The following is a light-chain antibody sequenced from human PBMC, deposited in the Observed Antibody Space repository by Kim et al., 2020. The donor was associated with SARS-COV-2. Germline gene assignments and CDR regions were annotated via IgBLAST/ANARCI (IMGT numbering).Light chain of an antibody. CDR2: GAS. CDR3: QQYNNWPPIT. V-gene: IGKV3-15*01. CDR1: QSVRSS. J-gene: IGKJ5*01. Sequence: SPGERAPLSCRASQSVRSSLAWYQQKPGQAPRLLIYGASTRATGIPARFSGSGSGTEFTLTISSLQSEDFAVYYCQQYNNWPPITFGQGTRLEIK.